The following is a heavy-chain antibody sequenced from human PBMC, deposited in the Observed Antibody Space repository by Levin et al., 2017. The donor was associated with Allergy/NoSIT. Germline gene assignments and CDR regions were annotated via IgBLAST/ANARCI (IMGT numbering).Heavy chain of an antibody. Sequence: SFPSSFSPFPLYSLPWVRQATGQGLEWMGWMNPNSGNTGYAQKFQGRVTMTRHTSISTAYMELSSLRSEDTAVYYCARGMRGYYGMDVWGQGTTVTVSS. J-gene: IGHJ6*02. D-gene: IGHD3-10*01. CDR3: ARGMRGYYGMDV. V-gene: IGHV1-8*01. CDR2: MNPNSGNT. CDR1: FSPFPLYS.